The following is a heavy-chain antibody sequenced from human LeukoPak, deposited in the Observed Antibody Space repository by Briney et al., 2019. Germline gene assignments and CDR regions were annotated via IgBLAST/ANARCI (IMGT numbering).Heavy chain of an antibody. J-gene: IGHJ4*02. D-gene: IGHD4-17*01. Sequence: ASVKVSCKASGYTFTTYYIHWVRQAPGRRLEWMGILKPSDGSTRYAQRFQGRVTMTRETSTSTVYMELSRLTSDDTALYYCARVRDTNDYGDRGYFDYWGQGTLVTVSS. CDR3: ARVRDTNDYGDRGYFDY. V-gene: IGHV1-46*01. CDR1: GYTFTTYY. CDR2: LKPSDGST.